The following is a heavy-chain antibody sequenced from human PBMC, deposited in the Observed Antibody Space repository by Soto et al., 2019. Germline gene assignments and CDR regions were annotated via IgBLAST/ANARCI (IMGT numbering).Heavy chain of an antibody. J-gene: IGHJ3*02. D-gene: IGHD5-12*01. CDR1: GYSFTSYW. CDR3: ASLGAGDGYNSRGAFDI. Sequence: PGESLKISCNGSGYSFTSYWIGWVRQMPGKGREWMGIIYPGDSDTRYSPSFKGQVTISADKSISTAYLQWSSLKASDTAMYYCASLGAGDGYNSRGAFDIWDQGPMVTVSS. V-gene: IGHV5-51*01. CDR2: IYPGDSDT.